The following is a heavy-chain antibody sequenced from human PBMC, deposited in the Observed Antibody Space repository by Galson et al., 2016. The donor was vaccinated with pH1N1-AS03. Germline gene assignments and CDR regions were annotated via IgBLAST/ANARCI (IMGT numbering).Heavy chain of an antibody. CDR2: ISYDGINK. D-gene: IGHD1-7*01. V-gene: IGHV3-30*18. CDR3: AKDGELELIGSGINWFDP. CDR1: GFTFNSYA. J-gene: IGHJ5*02. Sequence: SLRLSCAVSGFTFNSYAMQWVRQTPGKGLEWVAAISYDGINKYYRDSVKGRFTVSRDNSKNTLNLQMNSLRPEDTAVYYCAKDGELELIGSGINWFDPWGQGTLVTVSS.